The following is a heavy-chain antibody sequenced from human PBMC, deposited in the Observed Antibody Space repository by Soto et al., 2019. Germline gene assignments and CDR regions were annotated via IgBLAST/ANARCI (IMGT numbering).Heavy chain of an antibody. V-gene: IGHV3-53*01. Sequence: GGSLRLSCAASGFTVSSHYMSWVRQAPGKGLEWVSLIYSGGTTYYADSVKGRFTISRDNSKNALYLQMNSLRAEDTAVYYCARESLHSSGYFDYWGQGTLVTVSS. D-gene: IGHD3-22*01. J-gene: IGHJ4*02. CDR1: GFTVSSHY. CDR3: ARESLHSSGYFDY. CDR2: IYSGGTT.